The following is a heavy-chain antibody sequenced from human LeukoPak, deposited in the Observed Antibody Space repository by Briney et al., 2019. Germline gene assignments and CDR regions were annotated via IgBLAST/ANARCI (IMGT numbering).Heavy chain of an antibody. D-gene: IGHD6-13*01. J-gene: IGHJ4*02. CDR1: GFTFSDYY. V-gene: IGHV3-11*01. Sequence: GGSLRLSWAASGFTFSDYYMSWIRQAPGKGLEWVSYISSSGSTIYYADSVKGRFTISRDNAKNSLYLQMNSLRAEDTAVYYCARVSSSWYVVDYWGQGTLVTVSS. CDR3: ARVSSSWYVVDY. CDR2: ISSSGSTI.